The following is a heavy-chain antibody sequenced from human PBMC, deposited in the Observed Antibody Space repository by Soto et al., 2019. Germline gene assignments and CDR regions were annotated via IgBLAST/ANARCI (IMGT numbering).Heavy chain of an antibody. CDR3: ARRRGSGSYIYYYYMDV. Sequence: SETLSLTCTVSGGSISSYYWSWIRQPPGKGLEWIGYIYYSGSTNYNPSLKSRVTISVDTSKNQFSLKLSSVTAADTAVYYCARRRGSGSYIYYYYMDVWGKGTTVTVSS. CDR2: IYYSGST. CDR1: GGSISSYY. V-gene: IGHV4-59*08. D-gene: IGHD3-10*01. J-gene: IGHJ6*03.